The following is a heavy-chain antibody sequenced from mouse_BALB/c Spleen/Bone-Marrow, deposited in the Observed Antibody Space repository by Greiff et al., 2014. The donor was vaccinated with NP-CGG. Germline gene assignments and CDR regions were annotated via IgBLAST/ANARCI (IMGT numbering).Heavy chain of an antibody. J-gene: IGHJ2*01. CDR2: IDPANGNT. CDR3: ANYYYGSHFDY. CDR1: GFNIKDTY. V-gene: IGHV14-3*02. D-gene: IGHD1-1*01. Sequence: EVQLQQSGAALVKPGASVKLSCTASGFNIKDTYMRWVKQRPEQGLEWIGRIDPANGNTKYDPKFQGKATITADTSSNTAYLQLSSLTSEDTAVYYCANYYYGSHFDYWGQGTTLTVSS.